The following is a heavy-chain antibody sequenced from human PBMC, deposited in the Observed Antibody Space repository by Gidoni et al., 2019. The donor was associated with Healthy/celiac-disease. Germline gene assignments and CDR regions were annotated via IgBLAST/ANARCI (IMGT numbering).Heavy chain of an antibody. CDR3: ARDGRPRWTQYSGSYRDAFDI. CDR2: ISAYNGNT. D-gene: IGHD1-26*01. Sequence: QVQLVQSGAEVKKPGASVKVSCKASGYTFTSYGISWVRQAPGQGLEWMGWISAYNGNTNYAQKLQGRVTMTTDTSTSTAYMELRSLRSDDTAVYYCARDGRPRWTQYSGSYRDAFDIWGQGTMVTVSS. V-gene: IGHV1-18*01. CDR1: GYTFTSYG. J-gene: IGHJ3*02.